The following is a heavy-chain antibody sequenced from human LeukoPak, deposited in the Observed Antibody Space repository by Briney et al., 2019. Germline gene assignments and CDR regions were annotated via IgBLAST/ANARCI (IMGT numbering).Heavy chain of an antibody. CDR3: ARVQLWLDS. D-gene: IGHD5-18*01. CDR1: GFTFSDYY. CDR2: ISSSGSTI. V-gene: IGHV3-11*01. J-gene: IGHJ5*01. Sequence: TGGSLRLSCAASGFTFSDYYMSWIRQAPGKGLEWVSYISSSGSTIYYADSLEGRFTISTYNAKNSLYLQMNSLTAEDTAVYYCARVQLWLDSWGHGALVTASS.